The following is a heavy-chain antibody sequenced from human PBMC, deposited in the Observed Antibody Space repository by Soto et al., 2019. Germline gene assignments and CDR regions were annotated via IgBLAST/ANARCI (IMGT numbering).Heavy chain of an antibody. Sequence: PGESLKISCKGFGYTFTRYWIAWVRQMPGKGLEWMGIIYPGDSDTRYSPSFQGQVTISVDKSINTAYLQWSSLTASDIAIYYCAKRHCSSTRCYDAVDVWGQGTTVTVSS. J-gene: IGHJ6*02. CDR2: IYPGDSDT. CDR1: GYTFTRYW. CDR3: AKRHCSSTRCYDAVDV. D-gene: IGHD2-2*01. V-gene: IGHV5-51*01.